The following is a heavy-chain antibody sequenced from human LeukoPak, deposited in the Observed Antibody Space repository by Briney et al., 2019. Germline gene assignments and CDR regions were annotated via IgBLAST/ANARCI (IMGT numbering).Heavy chain of an antibody. CDR2: LYTDGTT. J-gene: IGHJ5*02. CDR3: AKEGTPHVSTWYDL. Sequence: GGSLRLSCAASGFTVSSNYMSWVRQAPGKGLEWVSILYTDGTTYYADSVKGRFIISRDNPRNTLYLQMNILRTEDTAVYYCAKEGTPHVSTWYDLWGQGTQVIVSS. V-gene: IGHV3-66*02. D-gene: IGHD3-10*01. CDR1: GFTVSSNY.